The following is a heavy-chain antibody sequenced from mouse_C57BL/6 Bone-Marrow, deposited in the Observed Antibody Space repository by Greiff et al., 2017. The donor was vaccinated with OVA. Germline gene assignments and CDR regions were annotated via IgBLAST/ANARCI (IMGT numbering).Heavy chain of an antibody. Sequence: QVQLQQPGAELVKPEASVKLSCKASGYTFTSYWMHWVKQRPGQGLEWIGMIPPNSGSTNYNEKFKSKATLTVDKSSSTAYMQLSSLTSEDSAVYYCARKIPIYYGNLFDYWGQGTTLTVSS. V-gene: IGHV1-64*01. CDR1: GYTFTSYW. CDR3: ARKIPIYYGNLFDY. D-gene: IGHD2-1*01. CDR2: IPPNSGST. J-gene: IGHJ2*01.